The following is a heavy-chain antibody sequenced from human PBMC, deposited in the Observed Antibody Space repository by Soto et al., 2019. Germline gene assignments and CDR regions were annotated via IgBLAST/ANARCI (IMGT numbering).Heavy chain of an antibody. Sequence: SVKVSCKASGGTFSSYAISWVRQAPGQGLEWMGGIIPIFGTANYAQKFQGRVTITADESTSTAYMELSSLRSEDTAVYYCARDEKIRYFDWLDYGMDVWGQGTTVTVSS. D-gene: IGHD3-9*01. V-gene: IGHV1-69*13. CDR3: ARDEKIRYFDWLDYGMDV. J-gene: IGHJ6*02. CDR1: GGTFSSYA. CDR2: IIPIFGTA.